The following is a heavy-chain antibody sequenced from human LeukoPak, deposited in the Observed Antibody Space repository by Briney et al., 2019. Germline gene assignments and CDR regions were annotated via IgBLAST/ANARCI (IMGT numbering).Heavy chain of an antibody. D-gene: IGHD5-18*01. CDR1: GFTLSSYA. V-gene: IGHV3-23*01. J-gene: IGHJ4*02. CDR2: ISDSGNT. CDR3: ARDPRGITAMADYFDY. Sequence: GGSLRLSCAASGFTLSSYAMSWVRQAPGKGLEWVSAISDSGNTYHADSVKGRFTISRDSSKNPLFPQMNRLRLEDAAVYYCARDPRGITAMADYFDYCGQGTLVTVSS.